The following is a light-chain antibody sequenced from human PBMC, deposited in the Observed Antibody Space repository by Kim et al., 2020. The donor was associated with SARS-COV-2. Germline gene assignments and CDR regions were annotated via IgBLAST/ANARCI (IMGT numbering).Light chain of an antibody. V-gene: IGKV1-17*01. CDR2: GAS. CDR3: LQHSTYPIT. Sequence: DIQMTQSPSSLSASVGDRVTITCRASQDIRNDLGWYQQNPGRAPKRLIYGASSLQSGVPSRFSGSGSGTEFTLTISSVQREDFATYFCLQHSTYPITFGQGTRLEIK. J-gene: IGKJ5*01. CDR1: QDIRND.